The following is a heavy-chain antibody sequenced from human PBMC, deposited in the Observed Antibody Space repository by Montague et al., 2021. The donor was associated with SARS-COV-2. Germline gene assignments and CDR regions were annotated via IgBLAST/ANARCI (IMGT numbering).Heavy chain of an antibody. D-gene: IGHD5-18*01. CDR1: GDSVSSYSAA. CDR3: ARDTRIQLWFDRDYYYGMDV. CDR2: TYYRSKWYN. J-gene: IGHJ6*02. Sequence: CAISGDSVSSYSAAWNWIRQSPSRGLEWLGRTYYRSKWYNDYAVSVKNRITINPDTSKNQFSLQLNSVTPEDTAVYYCARDTRIQLWFDRDYYYGMDVWGQGTTVTVSS. V-gene: IGHV6-1*01.